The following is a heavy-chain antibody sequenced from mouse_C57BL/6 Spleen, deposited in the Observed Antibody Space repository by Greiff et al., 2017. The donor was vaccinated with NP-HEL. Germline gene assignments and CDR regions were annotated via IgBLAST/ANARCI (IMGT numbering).Heavy chain of an antibody. Sequence: QVQLQQPGAELVKPGASVKLSCKASGYTFTSYWMHWVKQRPGRGLEWIGRIDPNGGGTKYNEKFKSQATLTVDKPSSTAYMQLSSLTSEDSAVYYCARPIYYDYDGFAYWGQGTMVTVSA. D-gene: IGHD2-4*01. J-gene: IGHJ3*01. CDR2: IDPNGGGT. CDR3: ARPIYYDYDGFAY. CDR1: GYTFTSYW. V-gene: IGHV1-72*01.